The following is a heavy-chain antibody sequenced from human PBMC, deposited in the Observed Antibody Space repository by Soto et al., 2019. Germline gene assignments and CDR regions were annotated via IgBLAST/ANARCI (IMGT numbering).Heavy chain of an antibody. Sequence: GSLRLSCAASGFTFSSYAMSWVRQAPGKGLEWVSAISGSGGSTYYADSVKGRFTISRDNSKNTLYLQMNSLRAEDTAVYYCAKVPPWWFREGDAFDIWGQGTMVSVSS. J-gene: IGHJ3*02. V-gene: IGHV3-23*01. CDR1: GFTFSSYA. D-gene: IGHD3-10*01. CDR3: AKVPPWWFREGDAFDI. CDR2: ISGSGGST.